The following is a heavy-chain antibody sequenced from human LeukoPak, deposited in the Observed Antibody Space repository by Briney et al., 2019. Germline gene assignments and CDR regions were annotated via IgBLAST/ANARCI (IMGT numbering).Heavy chain of an antibody. CDR2: IYSGGST. Sequence: GGSLGLSCAASGFTVSSNYMSWVRQAPGKGLEWVSVIYSGGSTYYADSVKGRFTISRDNSKNTLYLQMNSLRAEDTAVYYCARFDYDSSGIDYWGQGTLVTVSS. CDR3: ARFDYDSSGIDY. D-gene: IGHD3-22*01. CDR1: GFTVSSNY. V-gene: IGHV3-53*01. J-gene: IGHJ4*02.